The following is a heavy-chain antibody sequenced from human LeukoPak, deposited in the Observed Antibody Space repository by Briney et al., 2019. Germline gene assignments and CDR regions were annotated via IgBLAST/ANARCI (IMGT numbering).Heavy chain of an antibody. CDR2: ITIGGTTT. V-gene: IGHV3-23*03. CDR3: AKDSGSFSFDY. D-gene: IGHD1-26*01. CDR1: GFTFSRYA. Sequence: EGSLRLSCAASGFTFSRYAMAWVRQGPGKGLECVSGITIGGTTTYYADSVKGRFTISRDNSKNSVSLQMNSLRAEDSAIYYCAKDSGSFSFDYWGQGALVTVSS. J-gene: IGHJ4*02.